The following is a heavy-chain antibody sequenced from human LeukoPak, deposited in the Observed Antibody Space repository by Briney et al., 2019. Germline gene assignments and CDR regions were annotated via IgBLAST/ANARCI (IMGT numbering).Heavy chain of an antibody. Sequence: GGSLRLSCAASGFSFSSYSMNWVRQAPGKGLEWVSSISSSSNYIYYADSVKGRFTISRDNAKNSLYLQMNSLRAEDTAVYYCARLSANSSAYFFDYWGQGTLVTVSS. V-gene: IGHV3-21*01. CDR3: ARLSANSSAYFFDY. D-gene: IGHD3-22*01. J-gene: IGHJ4*02. CDR1: GFSFSSYS. CDR2: ISSSSNYI.